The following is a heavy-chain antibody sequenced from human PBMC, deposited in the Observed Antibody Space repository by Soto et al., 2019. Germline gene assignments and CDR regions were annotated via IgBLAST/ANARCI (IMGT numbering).Heavy chain of an antibody. Sequence: SETLSLTCTVSGGSISSYYWSWIRQPPGKGLEWIGYIYYSGSTNYNPSLKSRVTISVDTSKNQFSLKLSSVTAADTAVYYCGRLRYDFWSGYYSHYMDVWGKGTTVTVSS. CDR3: GRLRYDFWSGYYSHYMDV. J-gene: IGHJ6*03. CDR2: IYYSGST. V-gene: IGHV4-59*08. D-gene: IGHD3-3*01. CDR1: GGSISSYY.